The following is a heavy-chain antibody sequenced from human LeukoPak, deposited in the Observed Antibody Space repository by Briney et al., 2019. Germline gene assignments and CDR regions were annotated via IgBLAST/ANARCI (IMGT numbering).Heavy chain of an antibody. D-gene: IGHD3-10*01. Sequence: PGRSLRLSCVVSGFTFRNYGMHWVRQAPGKGLEWVAVVADNGGAKFYADSVKGRFTISRDNSKNTLYLQMNSLRAEDTAVYYCAKEAAWGEWYFDYWGQGTLVTVSS. V-gene: IGHV3-30*18. CDR1: GFTFRNYG. CDR2: VADNGGAK. CDR3: AKEAAWGEWYFDY. J-gene: IGHJ4*02.